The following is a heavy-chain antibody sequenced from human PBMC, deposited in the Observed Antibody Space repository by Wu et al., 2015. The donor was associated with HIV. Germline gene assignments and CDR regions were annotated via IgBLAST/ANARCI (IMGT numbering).Heavy chain of an antibody. J-gene: IGHJ5*02. CDR3: ARGAEKNRWGPSSNWKKVGWFDP. CDR1: GYTFINYN. CDR2: MNPKSGST. D-gene: IGHD6-13*01. V-gene: IGHV1-8*01. Sequence: QVQLLQSEAEVKKPGASVKVSCKASGYTFINYNINWVRQAAGQGLEWMGWMNPKSGSTGYAQQFQGKNHLDQEKTSVNNSVHGDXRAISDPEDTARLLPYARGAEKNRWGPSSNWKKVGWFDPWGPGTLGHR.